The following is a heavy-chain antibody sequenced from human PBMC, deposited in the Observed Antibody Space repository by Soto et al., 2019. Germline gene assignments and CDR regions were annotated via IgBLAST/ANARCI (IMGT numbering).Heavy chain of an antibody. CDR2: ISFDGANH. J-gene: IGHJ6*02. Sequence: QGPLVESGGGVVQTGQSLRLSCAASEFVFSDYGLHWVRQAPGKGLEWVAAISFDGANHFYADSVRGRFTISRDNSNNTLYLRMNSLRPEDSAVYFCAKDTLYPVVSYFYYGLDVWGQGTTVTVSS. V-gene: IGHV3-30*18. CDR3: AKDTLYPVVSYFYYGLDV. D-gene: IGHD2-8*01. CDR1: EFVFSDYG.